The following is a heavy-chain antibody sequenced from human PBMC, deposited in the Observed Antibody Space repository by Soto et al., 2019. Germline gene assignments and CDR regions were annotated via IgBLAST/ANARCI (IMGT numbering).Heavy chain of an antibody. V-gene: IGHV3-23*01. J-gene: IGHJ6*02. D-gene: IGHD1-20*01. CDR2: ISGSGVST. CDR1: DFTFSSYA. CDR3: ARRDGRIYAMYV. Sequence: GGSLRLSCAVSDFTFSSYAMSWVRQAPGKGLEWVSAISGSGVSTNYAESVKGRFTISRDNSKNTLYLQMNSLRAEDTAVYYCARRDGRIYAMYVWGQGTTVTVSS.